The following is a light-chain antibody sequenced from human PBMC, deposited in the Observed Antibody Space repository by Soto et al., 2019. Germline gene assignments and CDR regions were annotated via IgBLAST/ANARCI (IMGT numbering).Light chain of an antibody. CDR2: EVT. CDR3: SSFTTITTWV. J-gene: IGLJ3*02. V-gene: IGLV2-14*01. Sequence: QSALTQPASVSASPGQSITSSCTGTSSDVGAYDYVSWYQQHPGRAPTLMIYEVTHRPSGVSNRFSGSKSGNTASLTISGLQAEDEADYYCSSFTTITTWVFGGGTKLTVL. CDR1: SSDVGAYDY.